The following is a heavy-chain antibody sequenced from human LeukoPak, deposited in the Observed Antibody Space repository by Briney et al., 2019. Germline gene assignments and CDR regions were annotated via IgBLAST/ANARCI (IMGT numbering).Heavy chain of an antibody. J-gene: IGHJ4*02. CDR1: GFTFSSYS. V-gene: IGHV3-21*01. D-gene: IGHD5-18*01. CDR2: ISSSSSYI. Sequence: KAGGSLRLSCAASGFTFSSYSMNWVRQAPGKGLEWVSSISSSSSYIYYADSVKGRFTISRDNAKNSLYLQMNSLRAEDTAVYYCARDQNLGYGQESFGTFDYWGQGTLVTVSS. CDR3: ARDQNLGYGQESFGTFDY.